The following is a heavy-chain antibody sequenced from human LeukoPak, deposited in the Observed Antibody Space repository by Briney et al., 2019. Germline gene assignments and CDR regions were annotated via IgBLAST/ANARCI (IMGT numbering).Heavy chain of an antibody. CDR3: ARGDSGITGTKYYFDY. Sequence: GASVKVSCKASGYTFTGYYMHWVRQAPGQGLEWMGWVTPNSGATNYAQKFQGRVTITADESTSTAYMELSSLRSEDTAVYYCARGDSGITGTKYYFDYWGQGTLVTVSS. D-gene: IGHD1-7*01. J-gene: IGHJ4*02. CDR1: GYTFTGYY. CDR2: VTPNSGAT. V-gene: IGHV1-2*02.